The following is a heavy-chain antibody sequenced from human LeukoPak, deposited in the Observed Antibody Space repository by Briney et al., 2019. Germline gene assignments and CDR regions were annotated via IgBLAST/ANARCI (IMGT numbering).Heavy chain of an antibody. CDR2: ISGSGGST. CDR3: TKRLDSSGYYYAPDY. CDR1: GFTFSSYA. D-gene: IGHD3-22*01. V-gene: IGHV3-23*01. J-gene: IGHJ4*02. Sequence: GGSLRLSCAASGFTFSSYAMSWVRQAPGKGLEWVSAISGSGGSTYYADSVKGRFTISRDNSKNTLYLQMNSLRAEDTAVYYCTKRLDSSGYYYAPDYWGQGTLVTVSS.